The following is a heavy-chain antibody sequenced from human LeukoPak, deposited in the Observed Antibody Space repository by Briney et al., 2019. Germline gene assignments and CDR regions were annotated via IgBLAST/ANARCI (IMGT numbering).Heavy chain of an antibody. CDR3: ASYDYDSSGYHIRGFDY. Sequence: GESLKISCKGSGYSFTSYWIGWVRQMPGKGLEWMGIIYPGDSDTRYSPSFQGQVTISADKSISTAYLQWSSLKASDTAMYYCASYDYDSSGYHIRGFDYWGQGTLVTVSS. CDR1: GYSFTSYW. J-gene: IGHJ4*02. CDR2: IYPGDSDT. V-gene: IGHV5-51*01. D-gene: IGHD3-22*01.